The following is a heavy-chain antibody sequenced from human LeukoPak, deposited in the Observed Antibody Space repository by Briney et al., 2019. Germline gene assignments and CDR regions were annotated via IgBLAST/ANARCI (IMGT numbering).Heavy chain of an antibody. D-gene: IGHD2-2*01. J-gene: IGHJ4*02. V-gene: IGHV4-34*01. CDR1: GGSFSGYY. CDR2: INHSGST. CDR3: ARVAGYQLPHDPYYFDY. Sequence: SETLSLTCAVYGGSFSGYYWSWIRQPPGKGLEWIGEINHSGSTNYNPSLKSRVTISVDTSKNQFSLQLNSVTPEDTAVYYCARVAGYQLPHDPYYFDYWGQGTLVTVSS.